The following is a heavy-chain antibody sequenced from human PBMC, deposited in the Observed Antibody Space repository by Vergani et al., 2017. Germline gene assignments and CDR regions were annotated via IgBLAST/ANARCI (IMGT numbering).Heavy chain of an antibody. CDR3: ARGKLVPYYYYYGMDV. V-gene: IGHV4-34*01. CDR1: GGSFSGYF. CDR2: VNHSGST. Sequence: QVPLQQWGAGLLKPSETLSLTCAVYGGSFSGYFWSWLRQPPGKGLEWIGEVNHSGSTIYKPSLKSRVTISVDTSKNQFSLKLSSVTAADTAVYYCARGKLVPYYYYYGMDVWGQGTTVTVSS. D-gene: IGHD6-13*01. J-gene: IGHJ6*02.